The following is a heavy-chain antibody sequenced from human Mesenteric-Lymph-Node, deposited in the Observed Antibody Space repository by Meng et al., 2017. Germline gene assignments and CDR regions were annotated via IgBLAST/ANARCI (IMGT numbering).Heavy chain of an antibody. CDR3: ARTLPKHSGGCYSGFDY. J-gene: IGHJ4*02. D-gene: IGHD2-21*01. V-gene: IGHV2-70*18. CDR2: IDWDDDK. Sequence: NWVRQAPGKALEWLALIDWDDDKYYSTSLKTRLTISKDTSKNQVVLTMTNMGPIDTATYYCARTLPKHSGGCYSGFDYWGQGTLVTVSS.